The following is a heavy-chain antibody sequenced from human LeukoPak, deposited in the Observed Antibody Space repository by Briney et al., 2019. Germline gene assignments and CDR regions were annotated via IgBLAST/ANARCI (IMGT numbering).Heavy chain of an antibody. D-gene: IGHD3-10*01. CDR1: GFTFTNYW. V-gene: IGHV3-7*01. J-gene: IGHJ4*02. CDR3: ARPRGYGSGTYRYFDY. Sequence: GGSLGLSCAASGFTFTNYWRSWVRQAPGKGLELVANIKQDRSEKYYVDSVKGRFTISRDNAKNSLYLQMNNLRAEDTAVYYCARPRGYGSGTYRYFDYWGQGTLVTVSS. CDR2: IKQDRSEK.